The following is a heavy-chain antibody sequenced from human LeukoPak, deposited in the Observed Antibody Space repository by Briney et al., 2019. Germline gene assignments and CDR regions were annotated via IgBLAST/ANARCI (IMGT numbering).Heavy chain of an antibody. J-gene: IGHJ4*02. Sequence: GGPLRLSCAASGFTFSSYAMRGVRQAPGKGLEGVSAISGRGGSTYYADSVKGRFTITRANSKNTLYLQLNSLRAEDTAVYYCAKERGDYPRDYFDYWGQGTLVTVSS. CDR1: GFTFSSYA. V-gene: IGHV3-23*01. CDR3: AKERGDYPRDYFDY. CDR2: ISGRGGST. D-gene: IGHD4-17*01.